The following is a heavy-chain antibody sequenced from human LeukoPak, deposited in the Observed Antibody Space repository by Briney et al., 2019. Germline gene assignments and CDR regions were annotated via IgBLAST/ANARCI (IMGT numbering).Heavy chain of an antibody. J-gene: IGHJ4*02. V-gene: IGHV4-4*02. CDR2: IYHSGST. CDR3: ASLRGYSGYDQGGY. Sequence: SETLSLTCAVSGGSISSSNWWSWVRQPPGKGLEWIGEIYHSGSTNYNPSLKSRVTISVDKSKNQFSLKLSSVTAADTAVYYCASLRGYSGYDQGGYWGQGTLVTVSS. D-gene: IGHD5-12*01. CDR1: GGSISSSNW.